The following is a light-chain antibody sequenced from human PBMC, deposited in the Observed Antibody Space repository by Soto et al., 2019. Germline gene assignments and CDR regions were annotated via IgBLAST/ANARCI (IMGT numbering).Light chain of an antibody. J-gene: IGKJ3*01. CDR1: QGVRRK. CDR3: QQYNNWHPET. Sequence: DIVMTQSPATLSVAPGERVTFSCKASQGVRRKLAWYQHKTGQDPTSLMYGASPRANGSAARWSGSGCGRALTTTISSMQSEDFVVYYCQQYNNWHPETFGPGTKVDIK. CDR2: GAS. V-gene: IGKV3-15*01.